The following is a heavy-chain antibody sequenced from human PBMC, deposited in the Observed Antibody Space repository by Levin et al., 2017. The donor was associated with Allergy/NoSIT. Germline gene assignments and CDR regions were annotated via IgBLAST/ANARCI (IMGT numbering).Heavy chain of an antibody. Sequence: SCAASGFTFDDYAMHWARQAPGKGLEWVSGISWNSGSIGYADSVKGRFTISRDNAKNSLYLQMNSLRAEDTALYYCAKGPYSYGPYYFDYWGQGTLVTVSS. CDR3: AKGPYSYGPYYFDY. CDR1: GFTFDDYA. CDR2: ISWNSGSI. J-gene: IGHJ4*02. D-gene: IGHD5-18*01. V-gene: IGHV3-9*01.